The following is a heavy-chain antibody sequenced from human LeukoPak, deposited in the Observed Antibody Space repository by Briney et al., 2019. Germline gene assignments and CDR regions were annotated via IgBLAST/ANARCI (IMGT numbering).Heavy chain of an antibody. CDR3: AKRCSGGSCVDAFDI. V-gene: IGHV3-23*01. D-gene: IGHD2-15*01. CDR2: ISGSGGST. Sequence: GGSLRLSCAGSGFTFSRNAMSWVRQAPGKGLEWVSAISGSGGSTYYADSVKGRFTISRGNSKNTLYLQMNSLRAEDTAVYYCAKRCSGGSCVDAFDIWGQGTMVTVSS. J-gene: IGHJ3*02. CDR1: GFTFSRNA.